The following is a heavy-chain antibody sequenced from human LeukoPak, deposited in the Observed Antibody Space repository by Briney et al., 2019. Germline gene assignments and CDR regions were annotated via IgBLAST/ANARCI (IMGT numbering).Heavy chain of an antibody. CDR3: ATLEGYCSGGSCSRPYYYYGMDV. CDR2: ISYDGSNK. Sequence: GGSLRLSCAASGFTFSSYGMHWVRQAPGKGLEWVAVISYDGSNKCYADSVKGRFTISRDNSKNTLYLQMNSLRAEDTAVYYCATLEGYCSGGSCSRPYYYYGMDVWGKGTTVTVSS. CDR1: GFTFSSYG. V-gene: IGHV3-30*03. D-gene: IGHD2-15*01. J-gene: IGHJ6*04.